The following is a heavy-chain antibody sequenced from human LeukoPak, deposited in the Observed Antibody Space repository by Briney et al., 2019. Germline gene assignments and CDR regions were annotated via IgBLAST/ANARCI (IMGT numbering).Heavy chain of an antibody. Sequence: GGSLRLSCAASGFTLSSSAMSWVRQAPGKGLEWVSTLSGSGRGGSTYYADSVKGRFTISRDNSKNTLYLQMNSLRAEDTAVYYCAKMRCSSTSCYALPFDYWGQGTLVTVSS. J-gene: IGHJ4*02. V-gene: IGHV3-23*01. CDR3: AKMRCSSTSCYALPFDY. CDR1: GFTLSSSA. D-gene: IGHD2-2*01. CDR2: LSGSGRGGST.